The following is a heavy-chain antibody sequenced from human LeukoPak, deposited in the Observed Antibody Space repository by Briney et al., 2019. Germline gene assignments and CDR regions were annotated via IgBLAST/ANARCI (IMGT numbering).Heavy chain of an antibody. CDR1: GFTFSIYW. Sequence: PGGSLRLSCVASGFTFSIYWMSWVRRAPGKGLEWVANIKQDGSERNYVDSVKGRFTISRDNAKNSLYLQMNSLGAEDTAVYYCARDAVDTAMVGYCDYWGQGTLVTVSS. V-gene: IGHV3-7*01. CDR3: ARDAVDTAMVGYCDY. J-gene: IGHJ4*02. D-gene: IGHD5-18*01. CDR2: IKQDGSER.